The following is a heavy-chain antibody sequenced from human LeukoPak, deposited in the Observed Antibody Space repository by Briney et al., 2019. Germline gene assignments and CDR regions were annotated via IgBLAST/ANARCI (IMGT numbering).Heavy chain of an antibody. CDR3: ARPDDGEYPAGWFDP. J-gene: IGHJ5*02. V-gene: IGHV7-4-1*02. CDR1: GYTFTSYA. CDR2: INTHTGNP. D-gene: IGHD2-2*01. Sequence: ASVKVSCKASGYTFTSYAMNWVRQAPGQGLEWMGWINTHTGNPTYAQGFTGRFVFSLDTSVSTAYLQISSLKAEDTAVYYCARPDDGEYPAGWFDPWGQGTLVTVSS.